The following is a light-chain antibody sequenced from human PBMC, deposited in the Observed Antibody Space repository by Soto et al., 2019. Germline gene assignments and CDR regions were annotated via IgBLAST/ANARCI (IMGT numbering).Light chain of an antibody. V-gene: IGKV3-15*01. CDR2: GAS. CDR1: ESVSGN. CDR3: QQYGSSGT. Sequence: EIVMTQSPATLSVSPGERATLSCRASESVSGNLAWYQQTPGQAPRLLILGASTRAIGIPARFRGSGSGTQFTLTITSLQSEDFAVYYCQQYGSSGTFGQGTKVDIK. J-gene: IGKJ1*01.